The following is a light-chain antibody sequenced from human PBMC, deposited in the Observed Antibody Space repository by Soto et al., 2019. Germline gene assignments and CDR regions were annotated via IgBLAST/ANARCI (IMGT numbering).Light chain of an antibody. Sequence: EIELTQAPDTLSLSPGERATLSCRPSQSVSSSYLAGYQQKPGQAPRLLIYGASSRATGIPDRFSGSGSGKDFTLTISRLQAEGFAVYYCQQYSSSPAFGRGTKVDIK. CDR2: GAS. J-gene: IGKJ4*01. V-gene: IGKV3-20*01. CDR3: QQYSSSPA. CDR1: QSVSSSY.